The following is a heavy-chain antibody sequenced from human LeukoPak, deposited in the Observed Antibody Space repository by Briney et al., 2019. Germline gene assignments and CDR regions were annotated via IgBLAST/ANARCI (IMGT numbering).Heavy chain of an antibody. J-gene: IGHJ6*02. CDR2: INPSGGST. V-gene: IGHV1-46*01. CDR1: GYTFTSYY. D-gene: IGHD2-2*01. CDR3: ASLVVPAAILDYGMAV. Sequence: GASVRVSCKASGYTFTSYYMHWVRQAPGQGLEWMGIINPSGGSTSYAQKFQGRVTMTRDTSTSTVYMELSSLRSEDTAVYYCASLVVPAAILDYGMAVWGQGTTVTVSS.